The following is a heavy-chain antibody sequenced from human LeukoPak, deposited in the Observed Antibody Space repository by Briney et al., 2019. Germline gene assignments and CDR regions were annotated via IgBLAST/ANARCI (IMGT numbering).Heavy chain of an antibody. CDR3: AKDRGSIAVAGTFVSWFDP. CDR2: ISGSGGST. CDR1: GFTFSSYA. D-gene: IGHD6-19*01. Sequence: GGSLRLPCAASGFTFSSYAMSWVRQAPGKGLEWVSAISGSGGSTYYADSVKGRFTISRDNSKNTLYLQMNSLRAEDTAVYYCAKDRGSIAVAGTFVSWFDPWGQGTLVTVSS. V-gene: IGHV3-23*01. J-gene: IGHJ5*02.